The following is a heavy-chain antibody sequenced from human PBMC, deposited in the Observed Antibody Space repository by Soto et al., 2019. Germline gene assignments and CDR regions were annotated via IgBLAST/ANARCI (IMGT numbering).Heavy chain of an antibody. CDR3: ARSSGWRQVGVYNYGLVV. V-gene: IGHV3-11*06. J-gene: IGHJ6*02. CDR2: ISASGDYT. Sequence: QVQLVESGGGWVNPGESLRLSCIGSGFFLSNNWMTWIRQAPGKGLEWVSYISASGDYTIYADSLKGRFTISRDNARNSLWLQINSLTAEDTAVYYCARSSGWRQVGVYNYGLVVWGLGTTVIVSS. D-gene: IGHD5-18*01. CDR1: GFFLSNNW.